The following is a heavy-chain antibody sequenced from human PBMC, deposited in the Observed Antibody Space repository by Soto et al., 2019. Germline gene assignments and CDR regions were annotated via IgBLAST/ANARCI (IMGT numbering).Heavy chain of an antibody. V-gene: IGHV1-46*01. CDR1: GYTFTSYY. CDR2: INPSGGST. Sequence: QVQLVQSGAEVKKPGASVKVSCKASGYTFTSYYMHWVRQAPGQGLELMGIINPSGGSTSYEQKVQGRVTMTRDTSTSTVYMELSSLSSEDTAVYYCARGFPGYYDSSGYPTLAYWGQGTLVTVSS. D-gene: IGHD3-22*01. CDR3: ARGFPGYYDSSGYPTLAY. J-gene: IGHJ4*02.